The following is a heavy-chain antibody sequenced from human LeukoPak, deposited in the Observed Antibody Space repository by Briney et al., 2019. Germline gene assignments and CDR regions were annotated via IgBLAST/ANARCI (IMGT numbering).Heavy chain of an antibody. V-gene: IGHV3-21*01. CDR2: ISSSSSYI. J-gene: IGHJ6*03. D-gene: IGHD3-3*01. CDR1: GFTFSSYS. Sequence: GGSLRLSCAASGFTFSSYSMNWVRQAPGKGLEWVSSISSSSSYIYYADSVKGRFTISRDNAKNSLYLQMNSLRAEDTAVYYCVRDKASWSYRAYYDFWSGYSAMDVWGKGTTVTVSS. CDR3: VRDKASWSYRAYYDFWSGYSAMDV.